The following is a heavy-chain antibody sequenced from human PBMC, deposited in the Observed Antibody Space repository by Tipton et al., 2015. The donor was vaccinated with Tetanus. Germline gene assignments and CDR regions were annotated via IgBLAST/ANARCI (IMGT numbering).Heavy chain of an antibody. Sequence: PGLVKPSETLSLSCTVSGGSISNYYWNWIRQVPGKGLEWIGYTHHSGNTNYNPSLSGRVTTSVDTSKNQFSLKMSSVTAADTAVYFCARGLIDDFLGSRIYFDSWGPGTLVTVSS. CDR2: THHSGNT. D-gene: IGHD2-8*01. CDR3: ARGLIDDFLGSRIYFDS. CDR1: GGSISNYY. V-gene: IGHV4-59*01. J-gene: IGHJ4*02.